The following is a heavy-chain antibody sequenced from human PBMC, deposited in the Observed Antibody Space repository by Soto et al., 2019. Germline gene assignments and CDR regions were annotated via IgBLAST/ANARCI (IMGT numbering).Heavy chain of an antibody. CDR3: THRPQVVGVSLGRENWFEP. Sequence: SGPTLVNPTQTLTLTCTFSGFSLSTSGVGVGWIRQPPGKALEWLAPIYWDDDKRYSPSLKSRLTITKDTSKNQVVLTMTNMEPMYTATNYCTHRPQVVGVSLGRENWFEPWGQGTMVTVSS. D-gene: IGHD3-3*01. J-gene: IGHJ5*02. CDR2: IYWDDDK. CDR1: GFSLSTSGVG. V-gene: IGHV2-5*02.